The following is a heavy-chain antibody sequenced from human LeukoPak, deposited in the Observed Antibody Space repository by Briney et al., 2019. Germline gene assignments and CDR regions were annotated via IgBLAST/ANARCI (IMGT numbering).Heavy chain of an antibody. Sequence: GGSLRLSCAASEFTFSSYYMTWVRQAPGKGLEWVGSIRADGSAQFYVDSVRGRFTISRDNAKDSLYLQMNSLRAEDTAVYYCARWLYSGGWAIDYWGQGTMVSVSS. CDR1: EFTFSSYY. CDR3: ARWLYSGGWAIDY. D-gene: IGHD6-19*01. J-gene: IGHJ4*02. CDR2: IRADGSAQ. V-gene: IGHV3-7*01.